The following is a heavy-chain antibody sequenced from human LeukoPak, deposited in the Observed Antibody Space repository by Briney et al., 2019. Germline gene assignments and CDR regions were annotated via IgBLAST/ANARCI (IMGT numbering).Heavy chain of an antibody. CDR3: ARGPSRYHFDY. J-gene: IGHJ4*02. CDR1: GFTVIRNY. CDR2: IYRGDCT. Sequence: GGSLRLSCAASGFTVIRNYMIWVRQAPGRGLEWVSLIYRGDCTYYADSVKGRFTISEDNSKNTLYLQMNSLRVEDTAVYFCARGPSRYHFDYRGQGTLVTVSS. D-gene: IGHD2-2*01. V-gene: IGHV3-53*01.